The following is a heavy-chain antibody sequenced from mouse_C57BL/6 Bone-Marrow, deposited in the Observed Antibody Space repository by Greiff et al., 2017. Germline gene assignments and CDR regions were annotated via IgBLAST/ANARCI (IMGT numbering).Heavy chain of an antibody. CDR3: ARRRQLRLRGFAY. CDR1: GFSFSSYG. D-gene: IGHD3-2*02. Sequence: EVLLVESGRDLVKPGGSLKLSCAASGFSFSSYGMTWVRQTPDKRLEWVATIGSGGSDTDYPDSVKGRFTISTGNAKNTLYLQMSSLKSEVTAMYYCARRRQLRLRGFAYWGQGTLVSVSA. J-gene: IGHJ3*01. V-gene: IGHV5-6*01. CDR2: IGSGGSDT.